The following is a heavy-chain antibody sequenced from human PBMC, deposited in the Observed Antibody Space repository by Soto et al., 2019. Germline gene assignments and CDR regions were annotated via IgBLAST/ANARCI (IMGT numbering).Heavy chain of an antibody. CDR3: ARDPQSYVDTAMVSDAFDI. CDR2: ISYDGSNK. V-gene: IGHV3-30-3*01. J-gene: IGHJ3*02. Sequence: VQLVESGGGVVQPGRSLRLSCAASGFTFSSYAMHWVRQAPGKGLEWVAVISYDGSNKYYADSVKGRFTISRDNPKNTLYLQMNSLRAEDTAVYYCARDPQSYVDTAMVSDAFDIWGQGTMVTVSS. CDR1: GFTFSSYA. D-gene: IGHD5-18*01.